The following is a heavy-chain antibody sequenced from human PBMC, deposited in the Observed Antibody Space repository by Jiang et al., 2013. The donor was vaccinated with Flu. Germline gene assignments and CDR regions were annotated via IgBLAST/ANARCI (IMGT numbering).Heavy chain of an antibody. CDR3: ARGKRILYRPGWFDP. CDR2: INHSGST. J-gene: IGHJ5*02. V-gene: IGHV4-34*01. D-gene: IGHD2-8*01. Sequence: LLKPSETLSLTCAVYGGSFSGYYWSWIRQPPGKGLEWIGEINHSGSTNYNPSLKSRVTISVDTSKNQFSLKLSSVTAADTAVYYCARGKRILYRPGWFDPWGQGTLVTVSS. CDR1: GGSFSGYY.